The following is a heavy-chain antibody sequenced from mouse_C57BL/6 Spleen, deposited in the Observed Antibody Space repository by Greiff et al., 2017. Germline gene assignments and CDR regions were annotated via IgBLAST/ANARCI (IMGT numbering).Heavy chain of an antibody. CDR3: ARGAGTVDY. V-gene: IGHV1-66*01. CDR2: IYPGSGNT. J-gene: IGHJ2*01. CDR1: GYSFTSYY. Sequence: VKLMESGPELVKPGASVKISCKASGYSFTSYYIHWVKQRPGQGLEWIGWIYPGSGNTKYNEKFKGKATLTADTSSSTAYMQLSSLTSEDSAVYYCARGAGTVDYWGQGTTLTVSS. D-gene: IGHD4-1*01.